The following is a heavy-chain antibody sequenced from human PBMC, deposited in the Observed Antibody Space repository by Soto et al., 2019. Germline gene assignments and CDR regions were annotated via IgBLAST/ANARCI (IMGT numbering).Heavy chain of an antibody. D-gene: IGHD3-22*01. Sequence: GGSLRLSCAASGFTFSSYAMSWVRQAPGKGLEWVSAISGSGGSTYYADSVKGRFTISRDNSKNTLYLQMNSLRAEDTAVYYCAKDPINYYDSSGYSNYFDYWGQGTLVTVSS. V-gene: IGHV3-23*01. J-gene: IGHJ4*02. CDR3: AKDPINYYDSSGYSNYFDY. CDR2: ISGSGGST. CDR1: GFTFSSYA.